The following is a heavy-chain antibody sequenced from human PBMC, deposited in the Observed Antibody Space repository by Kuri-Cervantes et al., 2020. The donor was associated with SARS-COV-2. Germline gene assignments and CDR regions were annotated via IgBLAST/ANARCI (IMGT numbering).Heavy chain of an antibody. V-gene: IGHV3-30*04. CDR1: GFTFSSYN. CDR3: ARESSSSLNYYYGMDI. J-gene: IGHJ6*02. Sequence: GGSLRLSCAAYGFTFSSYNMHWVRQPPGKGLEWVAIISFYRHDAHYADSVKGRFTISRDNSKNTLYLQMDSLTTEDTAVYYCARESSSSLNYYYGMDIWGQGTSVTVSS. CDR2: ISFYRHDA. D-gene: IGHD6-6*01.